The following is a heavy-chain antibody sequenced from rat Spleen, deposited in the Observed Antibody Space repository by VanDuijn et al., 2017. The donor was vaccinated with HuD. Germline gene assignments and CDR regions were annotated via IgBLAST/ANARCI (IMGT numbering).Heavy chain of an antibody. D-gene: IGHD5-1*01. CDR3: ATQGELGYFDF. CDR1: GFTFSDYN. V-gene: IGHV5S10*01. Sequence: EVQLVESGGGLVQPGRSLKLSCAASGFTFSDYNMAWVRPAPKKGLEWVATIIFDGSRTYYRDSVKGRFTIARDNAKSTLYLQMDSLRSENTATYYCATQGELGYFDFWGPGAMVTVSS. CDR2: IIFDGSRT. J-gene: IGHJ1*01.